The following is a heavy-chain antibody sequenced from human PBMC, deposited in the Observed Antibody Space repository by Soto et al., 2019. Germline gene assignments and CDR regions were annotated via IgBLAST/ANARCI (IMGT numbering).Heavy chain of an antibody. CDR2: ISAYNGNT. J-gene: IGHJ4*02. CDR3: ARDYPLGYSYGLPILTYFDY. CDR1: GYTFTSYG. Sequence: ASVKVSCKASGYTFTSYGISWVRQAPGQGLEWMGWISAYNGNTNYAQKLQGRVTMTTDTSTGTAYMELRSLRSDDTAVYYCARDYPLGYSYGLPILTYFDYWGQGTLVTVSS. V-gene: IGHV1-18*01. D-gene: IGHD5-18*01.